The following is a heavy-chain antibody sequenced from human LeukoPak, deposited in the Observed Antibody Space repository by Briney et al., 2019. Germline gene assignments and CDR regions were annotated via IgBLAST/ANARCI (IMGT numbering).Heavy chain of an antibody. CDR1: GFTFSSYA. J-gene: IGHJ4*02. D-gene: IGHD4-17*01. V-gene: IGHV3-30*04. CDR3: ARSTVTQERYFDY. CDR2: ISYDGSNK. Sequence: TGRSLRLSCAASGFTFSSYAMHWVRQAPGKGLEWVAVISYDGSNKYYADSVKGRFTISRDNSKNTLYLQMNSLRAEDTAVYYSARSTVTQERYFDYWGQGALVTVSS.